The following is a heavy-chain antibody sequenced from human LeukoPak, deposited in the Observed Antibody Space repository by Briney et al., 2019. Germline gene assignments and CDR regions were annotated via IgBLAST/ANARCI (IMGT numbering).Heavy chain of an antibody. CDR2: ISTYNGNT. Sequence: GASVKVSCKASGYTFNSYDISWVRQAPRQGLEWMAWISTYNGNTNYAQKVQGRATMTTDTSTSTAYMELRSLRSDDTAVYYCARVLRYDFWSAYYFDYWGQGTLVTVSS. CDR1: GYTFNSYD. J-gene: IGHJ4*02. D-gene: IGHD3-3*01. V-gene: IGHV1-18*01. CDR3: ARVLRYDFWSAYYFDY.